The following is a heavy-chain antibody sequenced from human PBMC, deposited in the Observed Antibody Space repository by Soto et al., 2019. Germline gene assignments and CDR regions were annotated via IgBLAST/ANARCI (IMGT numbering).Heavy chain of an antibody. CDR3: ARDLPDCSSTSCPWDAFDI. V-gene: IGHV3-21*01. J-gene: IGHJ3*02. CDR2: ISSSSSYI. CDR1: GFTFSSYS. D-gene: IGHD2-2*01. Sequence: PGGSLRLSCAASGFTFSSYSMNWVRQAPGKGLEWVSSISSSSSYIYYADSVKGRFTISRDNAKNSLYLQMNSLRAEDTAVYYCARDLPDCSSTSCPWDAFDIWGQGTMVTVSS.